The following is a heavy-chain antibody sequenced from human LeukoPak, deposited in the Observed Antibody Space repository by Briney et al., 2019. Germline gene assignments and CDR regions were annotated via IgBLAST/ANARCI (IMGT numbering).Heavy chain of an antibody. Sequence: SETLSLTCAVYGGSFSGYYWSWIRQHPGKGLEWIGYIYYSGSTYYNPSLKSRVTISVDTSKNQFSLKLSSVTAADTAVYYCARQSQLRFFDYRGQGTLVTVSS. CDR2: IYYSGST. D-gene: IGHD3-3*01. CDR3: ARQSQLRFFDY. CDR1: GGSFSGYY. V-gene: IGHV4-31*11. J-gene: IGHJ4*02.